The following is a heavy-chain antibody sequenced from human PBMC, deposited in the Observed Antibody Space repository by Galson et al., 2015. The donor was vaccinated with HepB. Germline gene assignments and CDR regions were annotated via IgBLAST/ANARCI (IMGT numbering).Heavy chain of an antibody. D-gene: IGHD4-17*01. Sequence: SVKVSCKASGGTFSSYAISWVRQAPGQGLEWMGGIIPILGIANYAQKFQGRVTITADKSTSTAYMELSSLRSEDTAVYYCARGQGSDQSDYGDYDPTLPYYYYMDVWGKGTTVTVSS. CDR1: GGTFSSYA. J-gene: IGHJ6*03. CDR3: ARGQGSDQSDYGDYDPTLPYYYYMDV. CDR2: IIPILGIA. V-gene: IGHV1-69*10.